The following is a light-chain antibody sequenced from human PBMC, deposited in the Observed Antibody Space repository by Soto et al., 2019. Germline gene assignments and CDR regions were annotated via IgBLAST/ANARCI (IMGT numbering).Light chain of an antibody. CDR2: GVT. Sequence: EIVMTQSPDTLSVSPGDTATLSCRSSQNIHINLAWYQQKPGQAPTLLIYGVTARAPGVPARFSGSGYGTDFTLTIRSVQSGDFGFFNCQQYEGWPRTFGLGTKVEIQ. V-gene: IGKV3-15*01. CDR1: QNIHIN. J-gene: IGKJ2*01. CDR3: QQYEGWPRT.